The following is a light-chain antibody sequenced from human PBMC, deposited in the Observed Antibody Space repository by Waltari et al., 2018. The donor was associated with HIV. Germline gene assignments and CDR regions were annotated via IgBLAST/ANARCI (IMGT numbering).Light chain of an antibody. CDR3: ASYTVNSTGV. CDR1: ARDIGRYNF. V-gene: IGLV2-14*03. CDR2: DVN. Sequence: QSALSQPASVSAYPGQSVAISCSGSARDIGRYNFVFWYQQHPGRASTLILFDVNNRPSGISDRFSVSKSGTTASLTISTVRTDDEADYYCASYTVNSTGVFGTGTKLSVL. J-gene: IGLJ1*01.